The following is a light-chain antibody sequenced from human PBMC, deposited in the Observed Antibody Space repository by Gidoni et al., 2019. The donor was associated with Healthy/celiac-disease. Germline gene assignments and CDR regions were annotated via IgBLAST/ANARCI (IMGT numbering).Light chain of an antibody. J-gene: IGLJ3*02. Sequence: QSVLTQPPSASGTPGQRVTISCSGSSSNIGSNYVYCYQQLPGTAPKLLINRNNQRPSGVPDRFSGSKSGTSASLAISGLRSEDEADYYCAAWDDSLSGLWVFGGGTKLTVL. CDR2: RNN. CDR1: SSNIGSNY. CDR3: AAWDDSLSGLWV. V-gene: IGLV1-47*01.